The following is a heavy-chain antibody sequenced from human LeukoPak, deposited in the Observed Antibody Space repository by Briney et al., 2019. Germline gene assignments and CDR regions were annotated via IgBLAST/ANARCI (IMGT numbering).Heavy chain of an antibody. J-gene: IGHJ4*02. CDR3: ARGSGSYYNGAGVIDY. V-gene: IGHV5-51*01. CDR1: GYSFASYW. CDR2: LYPGDSDT. D-gene: IGHD3-10*01. Sequence: GESLQISCQGSGYSFASYWIGWVRPMPGKGLEWLGTLYPGDSDTTYSPSFQGQVTISADKSISTAYLQWRSLKASDTAMYYCARGSGSYYNGAGVIDYWGQGTLVTVSS.